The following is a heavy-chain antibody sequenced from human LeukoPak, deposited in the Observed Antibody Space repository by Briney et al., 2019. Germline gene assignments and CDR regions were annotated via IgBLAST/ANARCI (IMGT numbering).Heavy chain of an antibody. V-gene: IGHV1-18*01. Sequence: ASVTVSCKASGYTFTSYGISWVRQAPGQGLEWMGWISAYNGNTNYAQKLQGRVTMTTDTSTSTAYMELRSLRSEDTAVYYCARGLMVRGVNRDYYFDYWGQGTLVTVSS. D-gene: IGHD3-10*01. CDR2: ISAYNGNT. J-gene: IGHJ4*02. CDR1: GYTFTSYG. CDR3: ARGLMVRGVNRDYYFDY.